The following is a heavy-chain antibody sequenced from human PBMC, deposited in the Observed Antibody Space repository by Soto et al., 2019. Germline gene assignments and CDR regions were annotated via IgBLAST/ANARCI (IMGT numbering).Heavy chain of an antibody. D-gene: IGHD1-26*01. Sequence: PSETLSLTCAVYGGSFSGYYWSWIRQPPGKGLEWIGEINHSGSTNYNPSLKSRVTISVDTSKNQFSLKLSSVTAADTAVYYCARGEWELHPPPFDYWGQGTLVTVSS. CDR3: ARGEWELHPPPFDY. CDR1: GGSFSGYY. J-gene: IGHJ4*02. CDR2: INHSGST. V-gene: IGHV4-34*01.